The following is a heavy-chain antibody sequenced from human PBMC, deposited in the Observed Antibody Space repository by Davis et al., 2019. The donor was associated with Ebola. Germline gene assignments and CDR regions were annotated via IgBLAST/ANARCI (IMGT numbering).Heavy chain of an antibody. J-gene: IGHJ5*02. CDR2: IYHSGST. CDR3: ARGPVLGWFDP. CDR1: GGSISSGGYS. V-gene: IGHV4-30-2*01. Sequence: MPSETLSLTCAVSGGSISSGGYSWSWIRQPPGKGLEWIGYIYHSGSTYYNPSLKSRVTISVDTSKNQFSLKLSSVTAADTAVYYCARGPVLGWFDPWGQGTLGTVSS. D-gene: IGHD3-16*01.